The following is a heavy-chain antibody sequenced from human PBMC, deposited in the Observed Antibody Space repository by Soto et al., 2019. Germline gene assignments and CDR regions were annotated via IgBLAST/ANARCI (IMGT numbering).Heavy chain of an antibody. D-gene: IGHD4-17*01. CDR2: IYWDDSN. Sequence: QITLKESGPTLVKPTQTLTLTCTFSGFSLSTSGVGVGWIRQPPGKALEWLAVIYWDDSNHYSPSLETRLTITKDTSKTHLVLTMTLMYPVNTAIYYCAHNGYGDYPLDYWGPGTLVTVSS. CDR1: GFSLSTSGVG. J-gene: IGHJ4*02. V-gene: IGHV2-5*02. CDR3: AHNGYGDYPLDY.